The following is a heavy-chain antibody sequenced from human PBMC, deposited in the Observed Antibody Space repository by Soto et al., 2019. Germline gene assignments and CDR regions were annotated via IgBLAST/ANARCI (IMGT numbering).Heavy chain of an antibody. J-gene: IGHJ4*02. CDR2: IYHSGST. CDR1: GGSISSSNW. Sequence: QVQLQESGPGLVKPSGTLSLTCAVSGGSISSSNWWSWVRQPPGKGLEWSGEIYHSGSTNYNPSLQSRVPRSVAKSETQFSLKLSSVTAADTAVYYCARIAAAGTNFAYWGQGTLVTVSS. V-gene: IGHV4-4*02. CDR3: ARIAAAGTNFAY. D-gene: IGHD6-13*01.